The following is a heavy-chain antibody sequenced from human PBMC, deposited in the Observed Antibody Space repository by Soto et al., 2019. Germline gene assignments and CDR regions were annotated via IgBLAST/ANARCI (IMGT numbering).Heavy chain of an antibody. J-gene: IGHJ6*02. CDR2: INPNSGGT. CDR3: AMGTAKAGALKYYMDV. Sequence: GASVKVSCKASGYTFTGYYMHWVRQAPGQGLEWMGWINPNSGGTNYAQKFQGWVTMTRDTSISTAYMELSRLRSDDTAVYYCAMGTAKAGALKYYMDVRGQGTTVTVSS. D-gene: IGHD5-18*01. V-gene: IGHV1-2*04. CDR1: GYTFTGYY.